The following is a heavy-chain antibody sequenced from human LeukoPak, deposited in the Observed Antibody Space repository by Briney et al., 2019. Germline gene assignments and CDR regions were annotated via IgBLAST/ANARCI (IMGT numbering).Heavy chain of an antibody. CDR2: ISYDGSSR. Sequence: GSLRLSCAASGFSFSNYPMQWVRQAPGKGLEWVATISYDGSSRYSAASVKGRFTISRDNSKNTLSLQMNSLRVEDTAMYYCASPPGRPNGDWGQGTLVTVSS. V-gene: IGHV3-30*04. D-gene: IGHD7-27*01. J-gene: IGHJ4*02. CDR1: GFSFSNYP. CDR3: ASPPGRPNGD.